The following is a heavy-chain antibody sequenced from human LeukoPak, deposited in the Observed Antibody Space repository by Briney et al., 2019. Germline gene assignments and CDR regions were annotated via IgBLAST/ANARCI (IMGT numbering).Heavy chain of an antibody. CDR2: IIPIFGTA. V-gene: IGHV1-69*13. CDR3: ARGRAYGDYGSNDY. Sequence: SVKVSCKASGGTFSSYAISWVRQAPGQGLEWMGGIIPIFGTANYAQKFQGRVTITADESTSTAYMELSSLRSEDTAVYYCARGRAYGDYGSNDYWGQGTLVTVSS. D-gene: IGHD4-17*01. J-gene: IGHJ4*02. CDR1: GGTFSSYA.